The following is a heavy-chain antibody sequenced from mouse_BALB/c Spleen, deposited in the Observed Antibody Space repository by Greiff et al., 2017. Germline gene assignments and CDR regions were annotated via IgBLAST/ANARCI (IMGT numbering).Heavy chain of an antibody. V-gene: IGHV1-80*01. CDR3: ARSGYGNSLDY. J-gene: IGHJ2*01. CDR2: IYPGDGDI. Sequence: QVQLKQSGAELVRPGSSVKISCKASGYAFSSYWMNWVKQRPGQGLEWIGQIYPGDGDINYNGKFKGKATLTADKSASTAYMQLSSLTSEDSAVYFCARSGYGNSLDYWGLGTTLTVSS. D-gene: IGHD2-10*02. CDR1: GYAFSSYW.